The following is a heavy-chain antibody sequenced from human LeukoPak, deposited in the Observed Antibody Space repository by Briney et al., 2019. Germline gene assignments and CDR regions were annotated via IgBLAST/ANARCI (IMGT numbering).Heavy chain of an antibody. Sequence: SETLSLTCTVSGGSISSSSYYWGWIRQPPGKGLEWIGSIYYSGSTYYNPSLKSRVTISVDTSKNQFSLKLRSVTAADTTVYYCARGPPHYYDRAFDIWGQGTMVTVSS. D-gene: IGHD3-22*01. CDR2: IYYSGST. J-gene: IGHJ3*02. CDR3: ARGPPHYYDRAFDI. CDR1: GGSISSSSYY. V-gene: IGHV4-39*07.